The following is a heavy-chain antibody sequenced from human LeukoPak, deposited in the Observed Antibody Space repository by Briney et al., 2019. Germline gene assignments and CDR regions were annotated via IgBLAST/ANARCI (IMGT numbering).Heavy chain of an antibody. CDR2: ISSSSSYI. CDR1: GFTFSSYS. D-gene: IGHD5-18*01. V-gene: IGHV3-21*01. Sequence: KPGGSLRLSCAASGFTFSSYSMNWVRQAPGEGLEWVSSISSSSSYIYYADSVEGRFTISRDNAKNSLYLQMNSLRAEDTAVYYCARRRDPGYSYGYEHDYWGQGTLVTVSS. CDR3: ARRRDPGYSYGYEHDY. J-gene: IGHJ4*02.